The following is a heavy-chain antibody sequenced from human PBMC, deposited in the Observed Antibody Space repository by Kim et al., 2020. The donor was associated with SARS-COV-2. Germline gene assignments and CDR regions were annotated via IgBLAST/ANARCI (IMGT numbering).Heavy chain of an antibody. D-gene: IGHD1-26*01. CDR1: GYSFTSYW. V-gene: IGHV5-51*01. CDR3: ARNRGVGATDYYYGMDG. J-gene: IGHJ6*02. Sequence: GESLKISCKGSGYSFTSYWIGWVRQMPGKGLEWMGIIYPGDSDTRYSPSFQGQVTISADKSISTAYLQWSSLKASDTAMYYCARNRGVGATDYYYGMDGWGQGTPVTVSS. CDR2: IYPGDSDT.